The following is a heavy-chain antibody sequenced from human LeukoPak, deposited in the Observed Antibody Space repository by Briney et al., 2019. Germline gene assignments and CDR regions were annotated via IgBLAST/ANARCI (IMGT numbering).Heavy chain of an antibody. Sequence: GESLKISCKGSGYSFTSYWIGWVRQMPGKGLEWMGIIYPGDSDTRYSPFFQGQATISRAKSIITAYLQWSSLKASDTAMYYCARTYYDILTGYYFDYWGQGTLVTVSS. CDR1: GYSFTSYW. V-gene: IGHV5-51*01. CDR3: ARTYYDILTGYYFDY. J-gene: IGHJ4*02. D-gene: IGHD3-9*01. CDR2: IYPGDSDT.